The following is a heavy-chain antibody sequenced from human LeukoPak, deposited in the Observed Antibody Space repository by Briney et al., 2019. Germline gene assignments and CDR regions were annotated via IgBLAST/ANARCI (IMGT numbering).Heavy chain of an antibody. CDR3: TRLGRDGYNFGRYYFER. CDR2: IYYSGST. CDR1: NFSITNGHY. D-gene: IGHD5-24*01. V-gene: IGHV4-61*05. J-gene: IGHJ4*02. Sequence: SETLSLTCTVSNFSITNGHYWGWIRQSPVKGLEWIGYIYYSGSTNYNPSLKSRVTISVDTSKNQFSLKLSSVTAADTAVYYCTRLGRDGYNFGRYYFERWGQGTLVTVSS.